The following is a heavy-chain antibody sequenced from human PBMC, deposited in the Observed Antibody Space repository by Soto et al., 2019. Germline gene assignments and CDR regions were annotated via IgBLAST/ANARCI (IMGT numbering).Heavy chain of an antibody. CDR1: GGSSSSYY. J-gene: IGHJ4*02. V-gene: IGHV4-59*01. Sequence: SETLSLTCTVSGGSSSSYYWSWIRQPPGKGLEWIGYIYYSGSTNYNPSLKSRVTISVDTSKNQFSLKLSSVTAADTAVYYCAGRGAYDSSGQSDYWGQGTLVTVSS. CDR3: AGRGAYDSSGQSDY. CDR2: IYYSGST. D-gene: IGHD3-22*01.